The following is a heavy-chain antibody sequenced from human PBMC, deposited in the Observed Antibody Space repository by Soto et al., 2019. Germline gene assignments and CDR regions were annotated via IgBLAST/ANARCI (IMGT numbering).Heavy chain of an antibody. J-gene: IGHJ3*02. CDR1: GFSFSGYA. CDR3: AKPGVPIGVFDAFDI. Sequence: XVCLRLSCVACGFSFSGYAMSWVRQAPGKGLEWVSAISGSGGSTYYADSVKGRFTISRDNSKNTLYLQMNSLRAEDTAVYYCAKPGVPIGVFDAFDICGQPIMVTV. V-gene: IGHV3-23*01. D-gene: IGHD3-3*01. CDR2: ISGSGGST.